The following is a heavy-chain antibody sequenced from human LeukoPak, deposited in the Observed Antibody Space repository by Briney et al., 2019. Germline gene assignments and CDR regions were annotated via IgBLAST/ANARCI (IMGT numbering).Heavy chain of an antibody. J-gene: IGHJ5*02. CDR3: ARVPTPDSSGYYYDP. D-gene: IGHD3-22*01. CDR2: ISSSSSYI. V-gene: IGHV3-21*01. CDR1: GFTFSSYS. Sequence: PGGSLRLSCAASGFTFSSYSMNWVRQAPGKGLEWVSSISSSSSYIYYADSVKGRFTISRDNAKNSLYLQMNSLRAEATAVYYCARVPTPDSSGYYYDPWGQGTLVTVSS.